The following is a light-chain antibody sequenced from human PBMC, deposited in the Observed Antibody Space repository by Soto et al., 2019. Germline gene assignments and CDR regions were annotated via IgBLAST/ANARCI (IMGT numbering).Light chain of an antibody. J-gene: IGKJ2*01. CDR1: QSISAY. CDR3: QQSHSSEYS. Sequence: IQLTQSPSSLSASVGDRVTITCRTSQSISAYLNWYRQKPGQAPELLIYATSNLHSGVPSRFSGSGSVTEFTLTINSLQAEDLATYYCQQSHSSEYSFGQGTRLEIK. CDR2: ATS. V-gene: IGKV1-39*01.